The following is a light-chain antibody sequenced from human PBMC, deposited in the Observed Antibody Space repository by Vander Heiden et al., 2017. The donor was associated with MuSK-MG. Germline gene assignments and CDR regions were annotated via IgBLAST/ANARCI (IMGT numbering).Light chain of an antibody. J-gene: IGKJ1*01. Sequence: AIQMTQSPSSLSASVGERVSITCRASQDIRDDLSWFQQNPWETPKLLIYAASSLQTGVPSTFRDSGSGTDFTLTITSLQPEDFATYYCREDDTFRWTFGQGTKVEIK. CDR1: QDIRDD. V-gene: IGKV1-6*01. CDR3: REDDTFRWT. CDR2: AAS.